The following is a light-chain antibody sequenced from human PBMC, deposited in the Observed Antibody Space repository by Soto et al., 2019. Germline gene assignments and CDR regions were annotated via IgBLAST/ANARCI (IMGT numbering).Light chain of an antibody. CDR1: QSISTN. CDR2: GAS. CDR3: QQYNSWPPLT. J-gene: IGKJ4*01. Sequence: EIVMTQSPATLSVSPGERATLSCRASQSISTNLAWYQQKPGQAPRLLISGASTRATGIPARFSGSGSGTEFTLTISSLQSEDFAVYYCQQYNSWPPLTFGGGTKVDI. V-gene: IGKV3-15*01.